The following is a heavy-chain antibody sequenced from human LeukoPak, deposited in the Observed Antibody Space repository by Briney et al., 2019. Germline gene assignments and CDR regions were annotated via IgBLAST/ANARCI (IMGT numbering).Heavy chain of an antibody. Sequence: SVKVSCKASGGTFSSYASSWVRQAPGQGLEWMGGIIPIFGTANYAQKFQGRVTITAEDSTSTAYMELSSLRSEDTAVYYCARAYGSGSYYNFNWFDPWGQGTLVTVSS. CDR1: GGTFSSYA. D-gene: IGHD3-10*01. CDR2: IIPIFGTA. J-gene: IGHJ5*02. CDR3: ARAYGSGSYYNFNWFDP. V-gene: IGHV1-69*01.